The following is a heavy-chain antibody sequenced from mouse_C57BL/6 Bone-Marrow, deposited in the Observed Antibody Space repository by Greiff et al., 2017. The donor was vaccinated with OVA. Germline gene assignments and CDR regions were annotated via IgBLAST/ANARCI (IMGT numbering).Heavy chain of an antibody. Sequence: VQLQQSGTVLARPGASVKMSCKTSGYTFTSYWMHWVKQRPGQGLEWIGAIYPGNSDTSYNQKFKGKAKLTAVTSASTAYMELSSLTNEDAAVDDCTRGGVDFEAGFAYWGQGTLVTVSA. D-gene: IGHD2-4*01. CDR3: TRGGVDFEAGFAY. J-gene: IGHJ3*01. CDR2: IYPGNSDT. CDR1: GYTFTSYW. V-gene: IGHV1-5*01.